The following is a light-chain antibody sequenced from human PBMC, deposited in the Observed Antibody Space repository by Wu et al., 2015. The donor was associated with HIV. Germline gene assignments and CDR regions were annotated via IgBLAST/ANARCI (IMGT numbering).Light chain of an antibody. Sequence: EIVLTQSPGTLSLSPGERATLSCRASQSVSSTYLAWYQQKPGQAPRLPIYGVSSRATGIPDRFSGSGSGTDFTLTISRLEPEDFAVYYCQQYGNSPYTFGQGTKLEIK. V-gene: IGKV3-20*01. CDR3: QQYGNSPYT. CDR2: GVS. J-gene: IGKJ2*01. CDR1: QSVSSTY.